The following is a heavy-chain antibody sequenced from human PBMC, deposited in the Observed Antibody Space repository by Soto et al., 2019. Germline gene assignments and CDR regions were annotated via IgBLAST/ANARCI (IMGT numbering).Heavy chain of an antibody. Sequence: HAGSLRLSCAASGFTFSNYVMGGFRQAPGKGLEWVSSISGSGDNTYYADSVKGRITISRDNSKNTLFLQMNSLRAEDTALYYCRKLPLILSFGFGYRGQGTLVT. CDR2: ISGSGDNT. D-gene: IGHD6-25*01. V-gene: IGHV3-23*01. CDR1: GFTFSNYV. J-gene: IGHJ4*02. CDR3: RKLPLILSFGFGY.